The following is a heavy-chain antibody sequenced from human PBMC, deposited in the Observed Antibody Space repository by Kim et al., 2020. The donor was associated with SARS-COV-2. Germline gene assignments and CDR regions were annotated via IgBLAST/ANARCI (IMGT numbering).Heavy chain of an antibody. CDR2: INTNTGNP. Sequence: ASVKVSCKASGYTFTSYAMNWVRQAPGQGLEWMGWINTNTGNPTYAQGFTGRFVFSLDTSVSTAYLQISSLKAEDTAVYYCARGPLIVGATGGGDYWGQGTLVTVSS. V-gene: IGHV7-4-1*02. CDR1: GYTFTSYA. D-gene: IGHD1-26*01. CDR3: ARGPLIVGATGGGDY. J-gene: IGHJ4*02.